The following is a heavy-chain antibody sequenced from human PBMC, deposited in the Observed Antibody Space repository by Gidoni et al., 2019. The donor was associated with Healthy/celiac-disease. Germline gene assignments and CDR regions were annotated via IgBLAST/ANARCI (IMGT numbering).Heavy chain of an antibody. Sequence: EVQLLESGGGLVTPGGSLRLSCAASGFTFSSYAMSWVRQAPGKGLEWVSASRGSGGRTYYADSVKGRFTISRDNSKNTLYLQMNSLRAEDTAVYYCANLDPGVDTAMVPFDYWGQGTLVTVSS. CDR2: SRGSGGRT. J-gene: IGHJ4*02. CDR3: ANLDPGVDTAMVPFDY. CDR1: GFTFSSYA. D-gene: IGHD5-18*01. V-gene: IGHV3-23*01.